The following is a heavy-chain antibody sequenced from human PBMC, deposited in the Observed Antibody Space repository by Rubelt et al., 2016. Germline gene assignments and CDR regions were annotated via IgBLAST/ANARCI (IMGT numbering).Heavy chain of an antibody. CDR1: GFTFDDYG. CDR2: INWNGGSK. CDR3: ARDRRGYCSSSSWSTGYYYYYMDV. Sequence: VQLVESGGGVVQPGRSLRLSCAASGFTFDDYGMSWVRQAPGKGLEWVSGINWNGGSKGYADSVKGRCTISRDNAKNSLYLQMNSLRAEDTALYYCARDRRGYCSSSSWSTGYYYYYMDVWGKGTTVTVSS. J-gene: IGHJ6*03. D-gene: IGHD2-2*01. V-gene: IGHV3-20*04.